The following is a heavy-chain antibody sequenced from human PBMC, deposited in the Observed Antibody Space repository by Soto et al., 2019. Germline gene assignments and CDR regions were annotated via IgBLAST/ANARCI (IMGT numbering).Heavy chain of an antibody. CDR2: IGTAGDT. V-gene: IGHV3-13*01. CDR3: ARATTYYYYGMDV. Sequence: EVQLVESGGGLVQPGGSLRLSCAASGFTFSSYDMHWVRQATGKGLEWVSAIGTAGDTYYPGSVKGRFTISRENAKNSLYLQMNSLRAGDTAVYYCARATTYYYYGMDVWGQGTTVTVSS. D-gene: IGHD5-12*01. J-gene: IGHJ6*02. CDR1: GFTFSSYD.